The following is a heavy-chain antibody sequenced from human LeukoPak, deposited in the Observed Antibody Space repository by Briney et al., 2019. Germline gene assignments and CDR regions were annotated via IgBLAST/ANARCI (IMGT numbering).Heavy chain of an antibody. V-gene: IGHV3-64D*06. CDR2: ISGNGRNI. J-gene: IGHJ4*02. Sequence: GGSLRLSCSVSGFTFSNFAMHWVRQAPGKGLEYVSIISGNGRNIYYADSVKGRFTISRDNSKNTLYLQMNSLRTEDTAVYFCVGVAVAGILLDYWGQGTLVTVSS. CDR1: GFTFSNFA. D-gene: IGHD6-19*01. CDR3: VGVAVAGILLDY.